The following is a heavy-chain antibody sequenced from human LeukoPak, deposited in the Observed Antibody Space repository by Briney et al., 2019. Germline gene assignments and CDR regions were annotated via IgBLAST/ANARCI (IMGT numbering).Heavy chain of an antibody. V-gene: IGHV1-18*01. CDR2: ISAYNGNT. D-gene: IGHD5-18*01. CDR3: ARGRTAMVKRDFPFDP. J-gene: IGHJ5*02. CDR1: GYTFTSYG. Sequence: ASVKVSCKASGYTFTSYGISWVRQAPGQGLEWMGWISAYNGNTNYAQKLQGRVTMTTDTSTSTAYMELRSLRSDDTAVYYCARGRTAMVKRDFPFDPWGQGTLVTVSS.